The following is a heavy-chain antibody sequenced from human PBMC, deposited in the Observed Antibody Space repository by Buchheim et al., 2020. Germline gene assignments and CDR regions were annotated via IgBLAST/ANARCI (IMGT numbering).Heavy chain of an antibody. J-gene: IGHJ5*02. CDR2: IYYSGST. V-gene: IGHV4-31*03. Sequence: QVRLQESGPGLVKPSQTLSLTCTVSGGSISSGGYYWSWIRQHPGKGLEWIGYIYYSGSTYYNPSLKSRVTISVDTSKSQFSLKLSSVTAADTAVYYCASLTLGYCSSTSCSGWFDPWGQGTL. D-gene: IGHD2-2*01. CDR1: GGSISSGGYY. CDR3: ASLTLGYCSSTSCSGWFDP.